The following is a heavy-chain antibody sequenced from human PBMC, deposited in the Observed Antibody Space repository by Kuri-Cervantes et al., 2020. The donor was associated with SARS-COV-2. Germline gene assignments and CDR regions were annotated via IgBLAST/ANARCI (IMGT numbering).Heavy chain of an antibody. Sequence: SETLSLTCIVSGGSINTDSWAWIRQAPGKGLEWIGHIHYRETTYYNPSLKSRATISVDTSKNQFSLKLSSVTAADTAVYYCARANIVVVPAALGAIIYYYYYMDVWGKGTTVTVSS. J-gene: IGHJ6*03. CDR1: GGSINTDS. D-gene: IGHD2-2*01. CDR3: ARANIVVVPAALGAIIYYYYYMDV. CDR2: IHYRETT. V-gene: IGHV4-59*12.